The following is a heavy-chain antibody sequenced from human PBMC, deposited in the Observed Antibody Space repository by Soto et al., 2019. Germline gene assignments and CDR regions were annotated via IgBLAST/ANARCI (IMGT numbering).Heavy chain of an antibody. V-gene: IGHV1-18*01. CDR3: ALTVLRFLEWSISDAFDI. CDR2: ISAYNGNT. D-gene: IGHD3-3*01. Sequence: ASVKVSCKASGYTFTSYGISWVRQAPGQGLEWMGWISAYNGNTNYAQKLQGRVTMTTDTSTSTAYMELRSLRSDDTAVYYCALTVLRFLEWSISDAFDIWGQGTMVTVSS. CDR1: GYTFTSYG. J-gene: IGHJ3*02.